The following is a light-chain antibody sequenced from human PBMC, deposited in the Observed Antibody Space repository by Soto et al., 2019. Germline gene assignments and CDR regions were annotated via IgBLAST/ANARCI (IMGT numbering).Light chain of an antibody. J-gene: IGLJ1*01. V-gene: IGLV2-14*01. CDR1: ISDVGGHGY. CDR3: SSYAGSSNV. Sequence: QSVLTQPASVSGSPGQSITISCTGTISDVGGHGYVSWYQQHPGKAPKLMIYEVTYRPSGVSDRFSGSKSGNTASLTISGLQAEDEADYYCSSYAGSSNVFGTGTKLTVL. CDR2: EVT.